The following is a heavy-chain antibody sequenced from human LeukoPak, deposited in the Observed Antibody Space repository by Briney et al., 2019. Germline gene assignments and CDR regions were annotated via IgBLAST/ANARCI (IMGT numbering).Heavy chain of an antibody. CDR1: GFTFSRYG. V-gene: IGHV3-30*18. Sequence: GRSLRLSCAASGFTFSRYGMHWVRQAPGKGLEWVAVVSFEGSNKYYADSVKGRFTISRDNSKNTLSLQMNSLRAEDTAVYYCAKDMGYYYGSGSYPPESDYWGQGTLVTVSS. CDR3: AKDMGYYYGSGSYPPESDY. J-gene: IGHJ4*02. CDR2: VSFEGSNK. D-gene: IGHD3-10*01.